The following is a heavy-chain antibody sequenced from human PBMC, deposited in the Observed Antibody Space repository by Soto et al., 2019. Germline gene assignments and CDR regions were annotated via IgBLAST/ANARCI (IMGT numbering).Heavy chain of an antibody. J-gene: IGHJ3*02. Sequence: SETLSLTCTVSGGSISSYYWSWIRQPPGKGLEWIGYIYYSGSTNYNPSLKSRVTISVDTSKNQFSLKLSSVTAADTAVYYCARLVRYCSGGSCYFTRDAFDIWGQGTMVTVS. CDR2: IYYSGST. CDR1: GGSISSYY. D-gene: IGHD2-15*01. V-gene: IGHV4-59*08. CDR3: ARLVRYCSGGSCYFTRDAFDI.